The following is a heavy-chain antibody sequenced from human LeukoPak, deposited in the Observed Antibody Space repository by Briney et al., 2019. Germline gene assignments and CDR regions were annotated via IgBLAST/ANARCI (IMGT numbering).Heavy chain of an antibody. J-gene: IGHJ4*02. Sequence: PGGSLRLSCAASGFTLSDHYMDWVRQAPGKGLEWVGRIKSKSNGGTTDYAAPVKGRFTISRDDSKNTLYLQMNSLKTEDTAMYYCTTDGPVNRSWGQGTLVTVSS. D-gene: IGHD2/OR15-2a*01. V-gene: IGHV3-15*01. CDR3: TTDGPVNRS. CDR2: IKSKSNGGTT. CDR1: GFTLSDHY.